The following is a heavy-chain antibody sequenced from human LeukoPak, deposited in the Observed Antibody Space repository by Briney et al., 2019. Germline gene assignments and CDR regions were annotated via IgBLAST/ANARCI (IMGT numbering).Heavy chain of an antibody. CDR3: ASTPGFAAPFDY. V-gene: IGHV3-23*01. J-gene: IGHJ4*02. Sequence: GGSLRLSCAASRFSFCSFAMRWVRQAPGKGLEWVSGIIGSGGTTFYADSVKGRFTISRDNSKNTLYLQLNSLRAEDTAVYYCASTPGFAAPFDYWGQGTLVTVSS. CDR2: IIGSGGTT. D-gene: IGHD1-14*01. CDR1: RFSFCSFA.